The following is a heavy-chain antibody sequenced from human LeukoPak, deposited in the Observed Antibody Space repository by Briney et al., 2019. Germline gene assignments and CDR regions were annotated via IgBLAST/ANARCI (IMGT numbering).Heavy chain of an antibody. CDR3: EAAGKEVDY. CDR1: GFTFSSYW. Sequence: GGSLRLSCAASGFTFSSYWMSWVRQAPGKGLEWVANIKQDGSEKYYVDSVKGRFTISRDNAKNSLYLQINSLRAEDTAVYYCEAAGKEVDYWGQGTLVTVSS. CDR2: IKQDGSEK. J-gene: IGHJ4*02. D-gene: IGHD6-13*01. V-gene: IGHV3-7*03.